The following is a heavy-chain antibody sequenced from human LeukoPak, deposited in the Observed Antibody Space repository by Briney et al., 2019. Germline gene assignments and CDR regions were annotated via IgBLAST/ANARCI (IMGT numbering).Heavy chain of an antibody. CDR3: AREFEYCSSTSCYYAFDI. V-gene: IGHV3-21*01. CDR2: ISSSGGTYI. J-gene: IGHJ3*02. D-gene: IGHD2-2*01. Sequence: GGSLRLSCAASGFTFSSYNMNWVRQAPGKGLEWVSSISSSGGTYIYYADSVKGRFTISRDNAKNSLYLQMNSLRAEDTAVYYCAREFEYCSSTSCYYAFDIWGQGTMVTVSS. CDR1: GFTFSSYN.